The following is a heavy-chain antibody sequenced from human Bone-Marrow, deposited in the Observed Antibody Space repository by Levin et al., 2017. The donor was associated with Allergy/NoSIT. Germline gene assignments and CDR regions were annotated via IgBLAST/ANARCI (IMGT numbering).Heavy chain of an antibody. Sequence: PGGSLRLSCAASGFTFSNFAMGWVRQAPGEGLEWVAAIRGIGTATTYADSVKGRFTISRDNSKNALFLQMNSLRGEDTALYYCAKFVSGWSAKKYYFDHWGQGTPVTVSS. CDR3: AKFVSGWSAKKYYFDH. J-gene: IGHJ4*02. V-gene: IGHV3-23*01. D-gene: IGHD6-13*01. CDR2: IRGIGTAT. CDR1: GFTFSNFA.